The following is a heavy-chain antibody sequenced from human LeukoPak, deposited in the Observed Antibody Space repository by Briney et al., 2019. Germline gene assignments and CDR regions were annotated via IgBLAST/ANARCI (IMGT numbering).Heavy chain of an antibody. CDR1: GFTFSDFH. CDR2: FGVSGRT. Sequence: PGGSLRLSCAASGFTFSDFHMSWIRQAPGKGLEWVSLFGVSGRTYYADFVKGRFTISRDNSRNVLYLQMNSLRAEDTAKYYCAKHDNSDWYYFDSWGQGTLVTVSS. D-gene: IGHD6-19*01. CDR3: AKHDNSDWYYFDS. V-gene: IGHV3-23*01. J-gene: IGHJ4*02.